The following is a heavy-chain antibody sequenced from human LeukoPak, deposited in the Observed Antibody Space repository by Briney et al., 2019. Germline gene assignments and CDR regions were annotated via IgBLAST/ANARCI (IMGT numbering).Heavy chain of an antibody. D-gene: IGHD2-15*01. V-gene: IGHV4-4*08. CDR3: AMTLGYCSGGSCYWAAFDI. CDR2: MDTSGHT. Sequence: PSETLSLTCIVSGGSISGYYWSWIRQPAGKGLEWIGHMDTSGHTNYNSSLMSRVTISVDTSKNQFSLKLTSVTAADTAVYYCAMTLGYCSGGSCYWAAFDIWGQGTMVPVSS. CDR1: GGSISGYY. J-gene: IGHJ3*02.